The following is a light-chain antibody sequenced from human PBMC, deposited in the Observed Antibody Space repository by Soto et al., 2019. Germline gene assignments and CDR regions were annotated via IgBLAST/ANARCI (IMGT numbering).Light chain of an antibody. J-gene: IGKJ4*01. CDR3: QQGYSTPT. CDR1: QTTSTY. CDR2: GAY. Sequence: DIQMTQSPSSLSASVGDRVTITCRASQTTSTYFNWYQQKPGKAPKLLIYGAYTLQSGVPSRFSGSGSGTDFTLIISSLHPEDFATYYCQQGYSTPTFCGGTKVEIK. V-gene: IGKV1-39*01.